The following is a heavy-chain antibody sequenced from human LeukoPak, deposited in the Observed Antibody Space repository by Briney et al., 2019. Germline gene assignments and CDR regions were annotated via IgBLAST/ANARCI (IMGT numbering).Heavy chain of an antibody. CDR3: AKDEPGISATRPDY. Sequence: PGGSLTLSCAPSGFSFSLFGMHWVRQAPGKGLEWVALISYDGSNKWHADSVEGRFTTSRDNSKNTLYLQMSSLRAEDTAVYYCAKDEPGISATRPDYWGQGTLVSVSS. D-gene: IGHD6-19*01. V-gene: IGHV3-30*18. J-gene: IGHJ4*02. CDR2: ISYDGSNK. CDR1: GFSFSLFG.